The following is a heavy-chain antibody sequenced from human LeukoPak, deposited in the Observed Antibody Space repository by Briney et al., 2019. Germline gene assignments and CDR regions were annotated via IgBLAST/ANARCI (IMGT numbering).Heavy chain of an antibody. D-gene: IGHD6-19*01. CDR3: ARGTSGWCDY. V-gene: IGHV4-34*01. Sequence: PGGSLRLSCAASGFTFSSYAMSWIRQPPGKGLEWIGEINHSGSTNYNPSLKSRVTISVDTSKNQFSLKLSSVTAADTAVYYCARGTSGWCDYWGQGTLVTVSS. J-gene: IGHJ4*02. CDR1: GFTFSSYA. CDR2: INHSGST.